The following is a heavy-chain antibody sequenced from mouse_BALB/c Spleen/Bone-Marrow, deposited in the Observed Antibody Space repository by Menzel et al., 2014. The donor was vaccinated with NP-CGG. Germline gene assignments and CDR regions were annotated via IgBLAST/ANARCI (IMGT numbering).Heavy chain of an antibody. CDR2: INPDSNTI. CDR1: GFDFSRYW. J-gene: IGHJ3*01. CDR3: VRLGYYGSFAY. D-gene: IGHD1-2*01. Sequence: EVQLVESGGGLVQPGGSLKLPCAASGFDFSRYWMSWVRQAPGKGLEWIGEINPDSNTINYTPSLKDKFIISRDNAKNTLYLQMSKVRSEDTALYYCVRLGYYGSFAYWDQGTLVTASA. V-gene: IGHV4-1*02.